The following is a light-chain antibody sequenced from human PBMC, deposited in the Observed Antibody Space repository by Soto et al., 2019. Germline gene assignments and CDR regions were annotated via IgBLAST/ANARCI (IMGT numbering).Light chain of an antibody. Sequence: QSALTQPASVSGSPGQSITISCTGTSSDVGGYNYVSWYQQHPGKAPKLMIYDVSNRPSGVSNRFSGSKSGHTASLTLSGLQAEDEADYYCSSYTSSSTLVVFGGGTKVTVL. CDR3: SSYTSSSTLVV. CDR1: SSDVGGYNY. V-gene: IGLV2-14*01. CDR2: DVS. J-gene: IGLJ2*01.